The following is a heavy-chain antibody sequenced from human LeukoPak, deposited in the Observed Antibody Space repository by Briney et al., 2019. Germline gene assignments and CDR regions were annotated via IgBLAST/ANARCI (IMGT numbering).Heavy chain of an antibody. J-gene: IGHJ4*02. CDR2: INPNSGVT. Sequence: GASVKVSCKASGYTFTGYFMHWVRQAPGQGLEWLGWINPNSGVTNYAQKFQGRVTMARDTSISTAYMELSRLGSDDTAVYYCARTWGVEMATISTIDYWGQGTLVTVSS. CDR1: GYTFTGYF. D-gene: IGHD5-24*01. V-gene: IGHV1-2*02. CDR3: ARTWGVEMATISTIDY.